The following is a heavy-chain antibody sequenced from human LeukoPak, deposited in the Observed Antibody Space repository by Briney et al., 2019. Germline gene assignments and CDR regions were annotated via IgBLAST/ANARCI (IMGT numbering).Heavy chain of an antibody. Sequence: GGSLRLSCAASGFTFSSYSMNWVRQAPGKGLEWVSSISSSSSYIYYADSVKGRITISRDNAKNSLYLQMNSLTAEDTAVYYCARTSTSSFDYWGQGTLVTVSS. CDR3: ARTSTSSFDY. CDR1: GFTFSSYS. CDR2: ISSSSSYI. V-gene: IGHV3-21*01. J-gene: IGHJ4*02.